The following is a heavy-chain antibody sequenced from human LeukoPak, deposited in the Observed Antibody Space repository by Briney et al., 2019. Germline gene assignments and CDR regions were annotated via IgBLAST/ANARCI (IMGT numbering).Heavy chain of an antibody. Sequence: GGSLRLSCAASGFTFSKSWMSSVRQTPEKGLEWVANIKEDGSAKYYVDSVKGRFTISRDNAKNSLYLQMNSLRVEDTAVYYCAKDDEGYYWGQGVLVTVSS. CDR2: IKEDGSAK. CDR3: AKDDEGYY. D-gene: IGHD3-3*01. CDR1: GFTFSKSW. V-gene: IGHV3-7*04. J-gene: IGHJ4*02.